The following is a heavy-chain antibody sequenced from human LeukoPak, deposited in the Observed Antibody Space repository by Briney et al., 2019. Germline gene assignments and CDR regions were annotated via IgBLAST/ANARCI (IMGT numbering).Heavy chain of an antibody. J-gene: IGHJ4*02. Sequence: GGSLRLSCSASGFSFSSYGMHWVRQAPGKGLVWVAFLPFDERNKFYAESVKGRLTISRDTSKNTLFLQMNSLRVEDTAVYYCVKEGEWLSLDYWGQGTLVTVSS. CDR3: VKEGEWLSLDY. D-gene: IGHD3-3*01. CDR1: GFSFSSYG. CDR2: LPFDERNK. V-gene: IGHV3-30*02.